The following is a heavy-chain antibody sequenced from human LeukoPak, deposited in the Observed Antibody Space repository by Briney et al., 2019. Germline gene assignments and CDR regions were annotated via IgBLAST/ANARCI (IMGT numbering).Heavy chain of an antibody. J-gene: IGHJ5*02. V-gene: IGHV3-7*01. CDR3: AREVYNSGKSWFDP. CDR2: IREDRSEK. Sequence: PGGSLRLSCAASGFTFSRSWMSWVRQAPGKGLEWVANIREDRSEKYYVDSVRGRFTISRDNAKNSLYLQMNSLRVEDTSVYYCAREVYNSGKSWFDPWGQGALVTVSS. CDR1: GFTFSRSW. D-gene: IGHD3-10*01.